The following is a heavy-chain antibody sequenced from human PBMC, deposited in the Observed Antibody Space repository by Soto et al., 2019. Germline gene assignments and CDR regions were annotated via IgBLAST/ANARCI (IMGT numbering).Heavy chain of an antibody. CDR3: ARRRVQWHADQYYYYYYGMDV. D-gene: IGHD6-19*01. V-gene: IGHV4-39*01. CDR2: IYYSGST. CDR1: GGSISSSSYY. J-gene: IGHJ6*02. Sequence: KPSETLSLTCTVSGGSISSSSYYWGWIRQPPGKGLEWIGSIYYSGSTYYNPSLKSRVTISVDTSKNQFSLKLSSVTAADTAVYYCARRRVQWHADQYYYYYYGMDVWGQGTTVTVSS.